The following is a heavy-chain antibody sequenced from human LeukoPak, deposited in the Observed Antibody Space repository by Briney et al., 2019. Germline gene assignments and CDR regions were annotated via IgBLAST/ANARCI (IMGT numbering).Heavy chain of an antibody. V-gene: IGHV3-23*01. CDR2: ISGDGVSP. Sequence: PGGSLRLSCSASGFTFNNYALTWVRQTPGKGLECVSAISGDGVSPYYADSVRGRFTISRDNSKNTLYLRMNSLRAEDTAVYYCARELRGRLSYYDSSGYNDYWGQGTLVTVSS. J-gene: IGHJ4*02. CDR3: ARELRGRLSYYDSSGYNDY. CDR1: GFTFNNYA. D-gene: IGHD3-22*01.